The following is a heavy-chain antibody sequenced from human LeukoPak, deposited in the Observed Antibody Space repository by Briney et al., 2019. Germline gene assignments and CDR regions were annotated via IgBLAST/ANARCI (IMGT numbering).Heavy chain of an antibody. CDR2: IIPILGIA. V-gene: IGHV1-69*04. Sequence: GASVKVSCKASGATFSSYAISWVRQAPGQGLEWMGRIIPILGIANYAQKFQGRVTITADKSTSTAYMELSSLRSEDTAVYYCASHEGVVVTAILDYWGQGTLVTVSS. J-gene: IGHJ4*02. D-gene: IGHD2-21*02. CDR3: ASHEGVVVTAILDY. CDR1: GATFSSYA.